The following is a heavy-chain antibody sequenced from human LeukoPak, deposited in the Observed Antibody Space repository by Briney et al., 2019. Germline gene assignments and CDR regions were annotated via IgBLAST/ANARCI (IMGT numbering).Heavy chain of an antibody. D-gene: IGHD6-19*01. J-gene: IGHJ4*02. CDR3: ARERRGYSSGWYY. V-gene: IGHV3-21*01. CDR2: ISSSSSYI. CDR1: GFTFSSYS. Sequence: TGGSLRLSCAASGFTFSSYSMNWVRQAPGKGLEWVSSISSSSSYIYYADSVKGRFTISRDNAKNSLYLQMNSLRAEDTAVYYCARERRGYSSGWYYWGQGTLVTVSS.